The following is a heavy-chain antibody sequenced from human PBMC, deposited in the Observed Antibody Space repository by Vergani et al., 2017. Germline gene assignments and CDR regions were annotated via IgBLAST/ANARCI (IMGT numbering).Heavy chain of an antibody. CDR3: ARRTKVAGTYYYYMDV. J-gene: IGHJ6*03. D-gene: IGHD6-19*01. V-gene: IGHV4-59*01. CDR1: GGSISSYY. Sequence: QVQLQESGPGLVKPSETLSLTCTVSGGSISSYYWSWIRKPPGKGLEWIGYIYYSVSTNYNPSLKSRVTISVDTSKNQFSLKLSSVTAADTAVYYCARRTKVAGTYYYYMDVWGKGTTVTVSS. CDR2: IYYSVST.